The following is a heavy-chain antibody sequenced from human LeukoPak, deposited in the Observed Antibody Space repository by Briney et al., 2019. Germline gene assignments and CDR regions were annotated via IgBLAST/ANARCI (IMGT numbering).Heavy chain of an antibody. CDR3: ARVPGDY. V-gene: IGHV3-21*01. CDR1: GFTFSSYS. Sequence: GGSLRLSCAASGFTFSSYSMSWVRQAPGKGLEWVSSISGSSNYIYYADSVKGRFTISRDNAKNSLYLQMNSLRAEDTAVYYCARVPGDYWGQGTLVTVSS. J-gene: IGHJ4*02. CDR2: ISGSSNYI.